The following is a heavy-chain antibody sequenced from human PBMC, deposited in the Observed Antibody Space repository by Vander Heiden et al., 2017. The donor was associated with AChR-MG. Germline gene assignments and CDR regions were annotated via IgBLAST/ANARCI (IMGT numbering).Heavy chain of an antibody. J-gene: IGHJ4*02. CDR3: AKGVRFLESFIDY. V-gene: IGHV3-23*01. CDR1: GFPCSSYA. D-gene: IGHD3-3*01. CDR2: ISGSGGST. Sequence: EVQLLESGGGLVQPGGSLRLSCAASGFPCSSYAMSWVRQAPGKGLEWVSAISGSGGSTYYADSVKGRFTISRDNSKNTLYLQMNSLRAEDTAVYYCAKGVRFLESFIDYWGQGTLVTVSS.